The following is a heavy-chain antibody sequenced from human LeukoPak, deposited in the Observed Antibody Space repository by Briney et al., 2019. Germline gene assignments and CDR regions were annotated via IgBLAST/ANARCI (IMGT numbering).Heavy chain of an antibody. CDR2: ITASGDTT. CDR3: AKDHRGSYPIWGDAFDI. V-gene: IGHV3-23*01. J-gene: IGHJ3*02. D-gene: IGHD1-26*01. CDR1: GFTFSSYA. Sequence: PGGSLRLSCAASGFTFSSYAMSWVRQAPGEGLEWVSSITASGDTTYYADSVKGRFRCSRDNSKNTVYLEMNSLRAEDTAVYYCAKDHRGSYPIWGDAFDIWGQGTMVTVSS.